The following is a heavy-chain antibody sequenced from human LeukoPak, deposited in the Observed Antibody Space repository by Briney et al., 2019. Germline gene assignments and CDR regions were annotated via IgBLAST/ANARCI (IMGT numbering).Heavy chain of an antibody. J-gene: IGHJ4*02. CDR3: AKWGCSGGSCYPFDY. CDR2: MSGSGGRT. V-gene: IGHV3-23*01. CDR1: GFTFNTYA. Sequence: PGGSLRLSCAASGFTFNTYAMSWVRQAPGKVLEWVSAMSGSGGRTYYADSVKGRFTISRDNSKNTLYLQMNSLRAEDTAVYYCAKWGCSGGSCYPFDYWGQGTLVTVSS. D-gene: IGHD2-15*01.